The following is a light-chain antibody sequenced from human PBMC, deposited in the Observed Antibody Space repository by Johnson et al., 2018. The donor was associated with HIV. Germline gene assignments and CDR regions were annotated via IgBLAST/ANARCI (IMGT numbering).Light chain of an antibody. J-gene: IGLJ1*01. Sequence: QLVLTQPPSVSAAPGQKVTISCSGSSSNIGNNYVSWYQQLPGTAPKLLIYDNNKRPSGIPDRFSGSKSGTSATLGITGLQTGDEADYYCGTWDSSLRKFFGTGTKVTVL. CDR1: SSNIGNNY. CDR2: DNN. V-gene: IGLV1-51*01. CDR3: GTWDSSLRKF.